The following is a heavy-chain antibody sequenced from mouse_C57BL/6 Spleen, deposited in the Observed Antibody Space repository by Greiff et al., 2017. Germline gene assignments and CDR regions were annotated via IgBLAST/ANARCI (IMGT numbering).Heavy chain of an antibody. D-gene: IGHD2-4*01. J-gene: IGHJ1*03. V-gene: IGHV1-52*01. CDR1: GYTFTSYW. CDR3: AIEGDYHWYFDV. CDR2: IDPSDSET. Sequence: QVQLQQPGAELVRPGSSVKLSCKASGYTFTSYWMHWVKQRPIQGLEWIGNIDPSDSETHYNQKFKDKATLTVAKSSSTAYMQLSSLKSEDSAVYYCAIEGDYHWYFDVWGTGTTVTVSS.